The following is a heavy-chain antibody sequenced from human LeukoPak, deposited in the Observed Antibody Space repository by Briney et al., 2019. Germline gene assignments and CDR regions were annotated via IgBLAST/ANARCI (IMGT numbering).Heavy chain of an antibody. CDR2: ISAYNGNT. CDR3: ARGLSAPSYDFWSGYSWRGTKRINWFDP. V-gene: IGHV1-8*02. J-gene: IGHJ5*02. Sequence: APVRVSCTPSGYTFTSYVISWVRQAAGQGVGWMGWISAYNGNTDYAQKVQGRVTMTRNNSISTAYMELSSLRSEDTAVYYCARGLSAPSYDFWSGYSWRGTKRINWFDPWGQGTLVTVSS. CDR1: GYTFTSYV. D-gene: IGHD3-3*01.